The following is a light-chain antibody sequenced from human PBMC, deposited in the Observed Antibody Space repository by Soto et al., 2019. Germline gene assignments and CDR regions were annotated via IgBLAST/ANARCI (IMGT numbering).Light chain of an antibody. CDR3: QQYVSSPIT. CDR1: QSVXINF. V-gene: IGKV3-20*01. Sequence: DTLLTQSPGTLSLSPGESATLSCRASQSVXINFLAGYGQKPGQAPRLLXKGASSGATGIQDRFSGSGSGTDLTLTISRLEPEDLAVYYCQQYVSSPITFGQGTRLEI. CDR2: GAS. J-gene: IGKJ5*01.